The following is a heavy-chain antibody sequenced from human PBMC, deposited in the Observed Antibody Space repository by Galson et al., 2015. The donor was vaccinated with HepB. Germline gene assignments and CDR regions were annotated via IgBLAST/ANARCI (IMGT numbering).Heavy chain of an antibody. D-gene: IGHD2-15*01. CDR3: ARDRGDFLMVVPPLIDY. CDR2: ISNDENKI. V-gene: IGHV3-30*03. CDR1: GFTFSTYG. Sequence: SLRLSCAASGFTFSTYGMHWVRQAPGEGLEWVALISNDENKIYYADSVKGRFTISRDNSKNTLYLQMNSLTVDDTAVYYCARDRGDFLMVVPPLIDYWGQGTLVTVSS. J-gene: IGHJ4*02.